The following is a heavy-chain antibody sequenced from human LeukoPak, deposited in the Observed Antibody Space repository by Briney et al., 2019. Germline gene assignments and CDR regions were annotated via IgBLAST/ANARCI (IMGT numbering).Heavy chain of an antibody. D-gene: IGHD3-9*01. J-gene: IGHJ4*02. CDR2: IIPIFGTA. V-gene: IGHV1-69*05. CDR3: ARDEYYDILTGYSSFGY. CDR1: GGTFSSYA. Sequence: SVKVSCKASGGTFSSYAISWVRQAPGQGLEWMGRIIPIFGTANYAQKFQGRVTITTDESTSTAYMELSSLRSEDTAVYYCARDEYYDILTGYSSFGYWGQGTLVTVSS.